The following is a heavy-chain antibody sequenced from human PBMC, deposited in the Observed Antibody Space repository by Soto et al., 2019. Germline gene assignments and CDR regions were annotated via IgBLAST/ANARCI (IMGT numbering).Heavy chain of an antibody. CDR3: VRGSIPWRGMDY. J-gene: IGHJ4*02. V-gene: IGHV3-74*01. D-gene: IGHD3-3*02. CDR1: GFTFSTYC. Sequence: GGSLRLSCAVSGFTFSTYCMHWVRQAPETGLVWVARICRDGSGTDYAGSVKGRFTISRDDVKNSLYLQMNSLRVDDTSIYYWVRGSIPWRGMDYWGQGTLVTV. CDR2: ICRDGSGT.